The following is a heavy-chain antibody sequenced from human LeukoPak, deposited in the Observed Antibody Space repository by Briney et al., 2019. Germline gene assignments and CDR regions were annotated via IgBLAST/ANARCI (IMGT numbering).Heavy chain of an antibody. CDR3: AKNGWELIKGGAFDI. J-gene: IGHJ3*02. V-gene: IGHV3-23*01. Sequence: GSLRLSCAASGFTFSSYAMSWVRQAPGKGLELVSAISGSGGSTYYADSVKGRFTISRDNSKNTLYLQMNSLRAEDTAVYYCAKNGWELIKGGAFDIWGQGTMVTVSS. CDR1: GFTFSSYA. CDR2: ISGSGGST. D-gene: IGHD1-26*01.